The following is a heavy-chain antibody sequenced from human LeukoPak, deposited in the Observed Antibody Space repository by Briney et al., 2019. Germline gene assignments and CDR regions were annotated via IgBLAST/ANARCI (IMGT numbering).Heavy chain of an antibody. Sequence: PGGSLRLSCAASGFTFSSYDMNWVRQAPGKGLEWVSYISTISSTKYYADSVKGRFTISRDNAKNSLYLQMNSLRDEDTAVYYCARVWSSRKAFDIWGQGTMVTVSS. CDR3: ARVWSSRKAFDI. V-gene: IGHV3-48*02. J-gene: IGHJ3*02. CDR2: ISTISSTK. CDR1: GFTFSSYD. D-gene: IGHD3-16*01.